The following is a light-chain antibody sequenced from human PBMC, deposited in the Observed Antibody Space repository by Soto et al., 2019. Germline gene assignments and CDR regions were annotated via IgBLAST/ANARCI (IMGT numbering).Light chain of an antibody. CDR3: SSYTSSSTVGA. CDR1: SSDIGAYDY. Sequence: QSALTQPASVSGSPGQSITVSCTGTSSDIGAYDYVSWYQQHPGKAPKVIISEVSKRPSGVSHRFSGSKSGNTASLTISGLQAEDEADYYCSSYTSSSTVGAFGTGTKVTVL. V-gene: IGLV2-14*01. CDR2: EVS. J-gene: IGLJ1*01.